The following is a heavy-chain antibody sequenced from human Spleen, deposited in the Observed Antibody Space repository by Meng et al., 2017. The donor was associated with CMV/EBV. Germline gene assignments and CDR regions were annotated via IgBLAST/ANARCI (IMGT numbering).Heavy chain of an antibody. CDR2: ISGSGSST. D-gene: IGHD6-13*01. V-gene: IGHV3-23*01. J-gene: IGHJ3*02. CDR1: GFTFSSYA. Sequence: GESLKISCAASGFTFSSYAMSWVRQAPGKGLEWVSAISGSGSSTYYADSVKGRFTISRDNSKNTLYLQMNSLRAEDTAVYYCAKDSADAFDIWGQGTMVTVSS. CDR3: AKDSADAFDI.